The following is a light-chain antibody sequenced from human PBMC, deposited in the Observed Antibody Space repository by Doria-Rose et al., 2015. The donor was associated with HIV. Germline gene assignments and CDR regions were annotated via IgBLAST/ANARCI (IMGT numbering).Light chain of an antibody. J-gene: IGKJ1*01. V-gene: IGKV3-20*01. CDR2: NGS. CDR1: QSFSSTY. CDR3: HQYGTSRT. Sequence: TQSPGTLSLSPGERATLSCRAGQSFSSTYLAWYQQKPGQAPSLLIYNGSTRATGIPDRFSASGSGTDFTLTINRLEPEDFALYYCHQYGTSRTFGQGTKVEI.